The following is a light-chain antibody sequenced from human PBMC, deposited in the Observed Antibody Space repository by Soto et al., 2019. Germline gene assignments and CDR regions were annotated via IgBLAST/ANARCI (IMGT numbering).Light chain of an antibody. CDR2: STS. V-gene: IGKV1-39*01. CDR1: QNIFTY. Sequence: DIQMTQSPSSLSASVGDRVSITCRASQNIFTYLHWYQSKPGKAPKLLIFSTSTLHTGVPSSFSRSGAWTEFTLTISSLQPDDFATYYCLQTYSSGVLTLGLGTKLASK. J-gene: IGKJ2*01. CDR3: LQTYSSGVLT.